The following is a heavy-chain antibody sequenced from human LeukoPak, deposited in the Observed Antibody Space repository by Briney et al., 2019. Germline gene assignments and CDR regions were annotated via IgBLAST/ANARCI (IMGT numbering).Heavy chain of an antibody. Sequence: GGSLRLSCAASGFTFSSYAMHWVRQAPGKGLEWVAVISYDGSNKYYADSVKGRFTISRDNSKNTLYLQMNSLRAEDTAVYYCARGKVTTLGAFDIWGQGIMVTVSS. V-gene: IGHV3-30-3*01. CDR2: ISYDGSNK. J-gene: IGHJ3*02. CDR1: GFTFSSYA. CDR3: ARGKVTTLGAFDI. D-gene: IGHD4-17*01.